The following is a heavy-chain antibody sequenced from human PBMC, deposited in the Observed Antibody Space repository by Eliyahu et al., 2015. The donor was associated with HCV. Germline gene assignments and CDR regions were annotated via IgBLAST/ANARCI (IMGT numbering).Heavy chain of an antibody. D-gene: IGHD6-19*01. CDR2: XTPSGDRT. CDR1: GXXFSGNY. Sequence: HVQVVQSGAEVRKPGXSVKLSCXPXGXXFSGNYVHWVRQAPGQGXEWVGIXTPSGDRTTYAQKXQGRVTMTRDTSTSTVYMELHSLRSEDTAVYYCARDVGWAPGGPWGQGTLVTVSS. J-gene: IGHJ5*02. CDR3: ARDVGWAPGGP. V-gene: IGHV1-46*01.